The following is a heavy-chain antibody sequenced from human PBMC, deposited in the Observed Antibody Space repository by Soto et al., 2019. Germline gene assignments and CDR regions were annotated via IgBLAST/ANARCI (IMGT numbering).Heavy chain of an antibody. CDR1: GYTFTSYG. CDR2: ISAYNGNT. V-gene: IGHV1-18*01. D-gene: IGHD2-8*01. J-gene: IGHJ4*02. CDR3: ERGRTYCTNAVCHIAYFDY. Sequence: ASVKVSCKASGYTFTSYGISWVRQAPGQGLEWMGWISAYNGNTNYAQKLQGRVTMTTDTSTSTAYMELRSLRSDDTAVYYCERGRTYCTNAVCHIAYFDYWGQGPLVIV.